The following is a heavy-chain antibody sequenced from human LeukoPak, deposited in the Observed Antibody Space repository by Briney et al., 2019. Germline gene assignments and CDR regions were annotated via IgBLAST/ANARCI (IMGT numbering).Heavy chain of an antibody. CDR3: ARWGSSSENAFDI. CDR2: INWNGGST. D-gene: IGHD6-6*01. V-gene: IGHV3-20*04. J-gene: IGHJ3*02. Sequence: PGGSLRLSCAASGFSFSSYSMSWVRQAPGKGLGWVSGINWNGGSTGYADSVKGRFTISRDNAKNSLYLQMNSLRAEDTALYYCARWGSSSENAFDIWGQGTMVTVSS. CDR1: GFSFSSYS.